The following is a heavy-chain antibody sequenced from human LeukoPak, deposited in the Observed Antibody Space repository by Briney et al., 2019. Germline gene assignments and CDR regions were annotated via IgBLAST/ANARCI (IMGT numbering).Heavy chain of an antibody. J-gene: IGHJ5*02. CDR1: GFTFSSYG. V-gene: IGHV3-33*01. CDR2: IWYDGSNK. CDR3: ARGGTSIAVAVAGWFDP. D-gene: IGHD6-19*01. Sequence: PGGSLRLSCAASGFTFSSYGMHWVRQAPGKGLEWVAVIWYDGSNKYYADSVKGRFTISRDNSKNTLYLQMNSLRAADTAVYYCARGGTSIAVAVAGWFDPWGQGTLVTVSS.